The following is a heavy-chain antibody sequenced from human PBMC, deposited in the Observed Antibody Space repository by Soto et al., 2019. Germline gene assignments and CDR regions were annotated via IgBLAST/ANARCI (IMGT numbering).Heavy chain of an antibody. Sequence: EVQLLESGGGLVQPGGSLRLSCAASGFTFSSYAMSWVRQAPGKGLEWVSAISGSGGSTYYADSVKGRFTISRDNSKNMLYLQMNSLRADDTAVYYCAKVVSQVESVHFDYWGQGTLVTVSS. J-gene: IGHJ4*02. V-gene: IGHV3-23*01. CDR2: ISGSGGST. D-gene: IGHD6-6*01. CDR1: GFTFSSYA. CDR3: AKVVSQVESVHFDY.